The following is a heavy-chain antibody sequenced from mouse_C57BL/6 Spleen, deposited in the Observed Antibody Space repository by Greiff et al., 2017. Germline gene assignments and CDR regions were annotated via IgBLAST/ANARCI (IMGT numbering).Heavy chain of an antibody. CDR1: GFTFSSYT. CDR2: ISGGGGNT. V-gene: IGHV5-9*01. CDR3: ARDNYEYFDY. J-gene: IGHJ2*01. D-gene: IGHD1-3*01. Sequence: EVHLVESGGGLVKPGGSLKLSCAASGFTFSSYTMSWVRQTPEKRLEWVATISGGGGNTYYPDSVKGRFTISRDNAKNTLYLQMSSLRSEDTALYYCARDNYEYFDYWGQGTTLTVSS.